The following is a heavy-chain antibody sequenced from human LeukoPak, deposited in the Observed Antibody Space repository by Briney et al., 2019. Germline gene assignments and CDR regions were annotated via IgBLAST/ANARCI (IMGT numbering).Heavy chain of an antibody. CDR1: GFTFSSYA. J-gene: IGHJ4*02. D-gene: IGHD1-26*01. V-gene: IGHV3-30-3*01. CDR3: AGDRATSYFDY. CDR2: ISYDGSNK. Sequence: GGSLRLSCAASGFTFSSYAMHWVRQAPGKGLEWVAVISYDGSNKYYADSVKGRFTISRGNSKNTLYLQMNSLRAEDTAVYYCAGDRATSYFDYWGQGALVTISS.